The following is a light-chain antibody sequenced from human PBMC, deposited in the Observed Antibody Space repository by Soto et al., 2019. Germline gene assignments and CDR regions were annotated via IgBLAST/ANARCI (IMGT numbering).Light chain of an antibody. V-gene: IGKV3-15*01. CDR3: QQYGSSPPIT. J-gene: IGKJ5*01. Sequence: EIVMTQSPATLSVSPGERATLSCRASQSVSSNLAWFQQKPGQAPRLLIYGAYTRATGFPARFSGSGSGTEFTLTISSLQSEDFAVYYCQQYGSSPPITFGQGTRLEIK. CDR1: QSVSSN. CDR2: GAY.